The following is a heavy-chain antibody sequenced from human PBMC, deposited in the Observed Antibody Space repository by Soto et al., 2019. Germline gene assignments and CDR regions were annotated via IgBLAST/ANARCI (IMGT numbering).Heavy chain of an antibody. V-gene: IGHV3-74*01. CDR1: GFTFSSYW. J-gene: IGHJ5*02. CDR2: INSDGSST. D-gene: IGHD6-13*01. CDR3: AREGKLAWYSSSWHAVNWFDP. Sequence: PGGSLGLSCAASGFTFSSYWMHWVRQAPGKGLVWVSRINSDGSSTSYADSVKGRFTISRDNAKNTLYLQMNSLRAEDTAVYYCAREGKLAWYSSSWHAVNWFDPWGQGTLVTVSS.